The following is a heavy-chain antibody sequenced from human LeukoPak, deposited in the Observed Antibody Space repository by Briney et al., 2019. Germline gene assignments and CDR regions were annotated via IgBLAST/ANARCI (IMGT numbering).Heavy chain of an antibody. CDR2: IYNSGST. D-gene: IGHD2-15*01. Sequence: SETLSLTCTVSGGSISSYYWTWIRQSAGKGLEWIGRIYNSGSTNYNPSLKSRVTMSVDTSRNQFSLKLSSVTAADTAVYYCARDDRGFCSGGSCYVYWGQGTLVTVSS. J-gene: IGHJ4*02. V-gene: IGHV4-4*07. CDR3: ARDDRGFCSGGSCYVY. CDR1: GGSISSYY.